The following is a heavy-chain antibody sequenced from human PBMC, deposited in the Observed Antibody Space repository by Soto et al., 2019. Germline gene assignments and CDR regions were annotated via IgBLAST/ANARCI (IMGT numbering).Heavy chain of an antibody. CDR2: IKQDGSEK. D-gene: IGHD2-2*02. V-gene: IGHV3-7*01. CDR1: GFTFSSYW. J-gene: IGHJ4*02. Sequence: EVQLVESGGGLVQPGGSLRLSCAASGFTFSSYWMSWVRQAPGKGLEWVANIKQDGSEKYYVDSVKGRFTISRDNAKNSLYLQMNSLRAEDTAVYYCARVVPAAIGYFDYWGQGTLVTVSS. CDR3: ARVVPAAIGYFDY.